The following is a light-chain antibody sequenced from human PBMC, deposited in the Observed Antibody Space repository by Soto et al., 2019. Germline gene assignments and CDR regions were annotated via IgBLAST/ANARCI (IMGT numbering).Light chain of an antibody. CDR3: SSHAGSDPPVV. CDR2: DVN. Sequence: QSALTQPPSASGSPGQSVTISCTGTSSDVGGYNYVSWYQQHPGKAPKVMIYDVNKRPSGVPDRFSGSKSGNTASLTVSGLQAEDEADYYCSSHAGSDPPVVFGTGTKLTVL. V-gene: IGLV2-8*01. CDR1: SSDVGGYNY. J-gene: IGLJ1*01.